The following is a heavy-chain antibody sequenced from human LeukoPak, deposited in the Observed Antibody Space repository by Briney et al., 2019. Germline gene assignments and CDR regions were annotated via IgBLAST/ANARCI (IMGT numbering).Heavy chain of an antibody. CDR1: TYSISSGYY. CDR3: ARVSWGNVDY. J-gene: IGHJ4*02. D-gene: IGHD3-16*01. V-gene: IGHV4-38-2*02. CDR2: IYHSGST. Sequence: SETLSLTCTVSTYSISSGYYWGWIRQPPGKGLEWIGSIYHSGSTYYNPSLKSRVTISVDTSKNQFSLKLSSVTAADTAVYYCARVSWGNVDYWGQGTLVTVSS.